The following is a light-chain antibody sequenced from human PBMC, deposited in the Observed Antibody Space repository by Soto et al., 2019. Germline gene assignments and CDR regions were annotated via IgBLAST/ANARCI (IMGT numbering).Light chain of an antibody. J-gene: IGKJ3*01. CDR3: QHCDYLPI. CDR2: DAS. Sequence: DIQMTHSPSSLAASVGDRVTITCQASHDINSFLNWNQHKPGRAPKLLIYDASILEAGVPTRFSGSGSGTHFTFTISSLQPEDVATYYCQHCDYLPIFGPGTTVDFK. CDR1: HDINSF. V-gene: IGKV1-33*01.